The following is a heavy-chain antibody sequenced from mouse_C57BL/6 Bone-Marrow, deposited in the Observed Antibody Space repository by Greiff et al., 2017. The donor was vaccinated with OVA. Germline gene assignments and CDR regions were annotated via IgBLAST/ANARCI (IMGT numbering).Heavy chain of an antibody. V-gene: IGHV1-80*01. CDR3: ARGAY. Sequence: QVQLQQSGAELVKPGASVKISCKASAYAFSNYWMTWVKQRPGKGLEWFGKIYPGDGDINYNGKFKGKATLTADKSSSTAYMQFSSLTSEDSAVYFCARGAYWGQGTTLTVSS. CDR1: AYAFSNYW. CDR2: IYPGDGDI. J-gene: IGHJ2*01.